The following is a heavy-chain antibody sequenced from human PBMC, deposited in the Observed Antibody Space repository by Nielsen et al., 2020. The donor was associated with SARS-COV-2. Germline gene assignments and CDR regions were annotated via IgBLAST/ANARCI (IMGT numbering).Heavy chain of an antibody. CDR3: ARDQVTNGMDV. J-gene: IGHJ6*02. Sequence: ETLSLTCTVSGGSISSYYWSWIRQPPGKGLEWIGYIYYSGSTNYNPSLKSRVTISVDTSKNQFSLKLSSVTAADTAVYYCARDQVTNGMDVWGQGTTVTVSS. D-gene: IGHD2-2*01. CDR2: IYYSGST. CDR1: GGSISSYY. V-gene: IGHV4-59*01.